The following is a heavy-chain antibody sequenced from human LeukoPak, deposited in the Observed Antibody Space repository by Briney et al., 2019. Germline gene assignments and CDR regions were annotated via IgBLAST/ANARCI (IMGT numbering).Heavy chain of an antibody. J-gene: IGHJ4*02. D-gene: IGHD3-10*01. V-gene: IGHV3-21*01. Sequence: GGSLRLSCAGSGFIFSRYTINWVRQAPGKGLEWVSSISGSITYIYYADSVKGRFTISRDNAKNSVYLQMSSLRAEDTAVYYCARAPSGDPGGVDSWGQGTLVTVSS. CDR1: GFIFSRYT. CDR2: ISGSITYI. CDR3: ARAPSGDPGGVDS.